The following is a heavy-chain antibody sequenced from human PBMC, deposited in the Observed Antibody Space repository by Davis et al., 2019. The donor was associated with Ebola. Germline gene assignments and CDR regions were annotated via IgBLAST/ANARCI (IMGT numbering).Heavy chain of an antibody. CDR2: ILSSTGGT. D-gene: IGHD1-26*01. V-gene: IGHV3-23*01. Sequence: GESLKISCAASGFTFSNYAMTWVRQAPGKGLKWVSRILSSTGGTFYADSVKGRFSISRDTSKNTLFLQMNSLGAEDTAVYYCAKVAWERADLNYFDYWGQGTQVTVSS. CDR3: AKVAWERADLNYFDY. J-gene: IGHJ4*02. CDR1: GFTFSNYA.